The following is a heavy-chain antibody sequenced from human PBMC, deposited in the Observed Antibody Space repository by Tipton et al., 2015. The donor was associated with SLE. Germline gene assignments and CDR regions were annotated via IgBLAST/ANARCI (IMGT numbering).Heavy chain of an antibody. D-gene: IGHD6-6*01. Sequence: QSGPEVKKPGGSLKISCKGSGYSFTSYWIGWVRQMPGKGLEGMGIIYPGDSDTRYSPSFQGQVTISADKSISTAYLQWSSLKASDTAMYYCASHPYSSSGPFDYWGQGTLVTVSS. V-gene: IGHV5-51*03. CDR3: ASHPYSSSGPFDY. CDR1: GYSFTSYW. CDR2: IYPGDSDT. J-gene: IGHJ4*02.